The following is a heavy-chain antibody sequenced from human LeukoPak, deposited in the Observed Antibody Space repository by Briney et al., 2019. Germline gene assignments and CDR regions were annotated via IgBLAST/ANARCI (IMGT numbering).Heavy chain of an antibody. Sequence: ASVKXSCKASGYSFTSYGITWVRQAPGQGLEWMGWISGYNGNTKYAQKFQGRVTMTTDTSTSTAYMELRSLRSDDTAVYYCARDYGDYPSYWGQGTLVTVSS. J-gene: IGHJ4*02. CDR2: ISGYNGNT. V-gene: IGHV1-18*01. CDR1: GYSFTSYG. D-gene: IGHD4-17*01. CDR3: ARDYGDYPSY.